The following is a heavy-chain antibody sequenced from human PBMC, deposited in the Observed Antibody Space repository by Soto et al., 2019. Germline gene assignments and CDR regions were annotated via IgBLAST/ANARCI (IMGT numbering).Heavy chain of an antibody. Sequence: PGGSLRLSCAASGFTFSSYAMSWVRQAPGKGLEWVSAISGSGGSTYYADSVKGRFTISRDNSKNTLYLQMNSLRAEDTAVYYCARHYYGSGSYYNGNYNWFDPWGQGTLVTVSS. CDR1: GFTFSSYA. V-gene: IGHV3-23*01. CDR2: ISGSGGST. CDR3: ARHYYGSGSYYNGNYNWFDP. J-gene: IGHJ5*02. D-gene: IGHD3-10*01.